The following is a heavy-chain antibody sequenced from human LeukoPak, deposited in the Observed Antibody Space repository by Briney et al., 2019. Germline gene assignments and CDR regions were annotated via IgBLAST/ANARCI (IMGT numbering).Heavy chain of an antibody. CDR2: INWNGGST. V-gene: IGHV3-20*04. J-gene: IGHJ4*02. CDR3: ARSSFWSGYYASFDY. Sequence: GGSLRLSCAASGFTFDDYGMSWVRQAPGKALEWVSGINWNGGSTGYADSVKGRFTISRDNAKNSLYLQMNSLRAEDTALYYCARSSFWSGYYASFDYWGQGTLVTVSS. D-gene: IGHD3-3*01. CDR1: GFTFDDYG.